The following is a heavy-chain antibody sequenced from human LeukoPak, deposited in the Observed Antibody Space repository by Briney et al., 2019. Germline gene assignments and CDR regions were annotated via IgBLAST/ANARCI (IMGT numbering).Heavy chain of an antibody. D-gene: IGHD3-10*01. Sequence: SETLSLTCTVSGASISSYYWSWIRQPPGKGLEWIGYIYYSGSAYYNPSLKSRVTISVDTSENQFSLKLSSVTAADTAVYYCARVNYGSATKEDYWGQGTLVTVSS. CDR3: ARVNYGSATKEDY. CDR1: GASISSYY. V-gene: IGHV4-59*06. CDR2: IYYSGSA. J-gene: IGHJ4*02.